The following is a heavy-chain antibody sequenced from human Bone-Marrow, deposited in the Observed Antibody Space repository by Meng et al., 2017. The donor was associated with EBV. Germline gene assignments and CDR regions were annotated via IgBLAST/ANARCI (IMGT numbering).Heavy chain of an antibody. CDR2: ISSSGSSI. CDR3: ARGQGPVEGCFDY. V-gene: IGHV3-11*01. Sequence: VQLVESEGGLVKPGGSLGLSCAASGLTFSDYYMSWIRQAPGKGLEWVSYISSSGSSIYYVDSVKGRFTISRDNAKNSLYLQMDSLRAEDTALYYCARGQGPVEGCFDYWGQGTLVTVSS. J-gene: IGHJ4*02. CDR1: GLTFSDYY. D-gene: IGHD6-19*01.